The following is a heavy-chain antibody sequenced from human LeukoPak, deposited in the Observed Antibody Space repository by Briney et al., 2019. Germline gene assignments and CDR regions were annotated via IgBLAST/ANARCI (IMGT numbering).Heavy chain of an antibody. CDR1: GLPIGNFA. Sequence: PGGSLRLSCVASGLPIGNFAMDWVRQAPGKGLEWVSLISGDGVSTFYADSVKGRFSISRDNSKNSPSLEMNSLRTEDTAMYYCARESGKFDYWGQGALVAVSS. J-gene: IGHJ4*02. CDR3: ARESGKFDY. V-gene: IGHV3-43*02. CDR2: ISGDGVST.